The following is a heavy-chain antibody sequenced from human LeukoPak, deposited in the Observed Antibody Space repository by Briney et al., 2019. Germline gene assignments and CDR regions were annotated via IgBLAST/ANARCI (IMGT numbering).Heavy chain of an antibody. D-gene: IGHD6-19*01. J-gene: IGHJ4*02. V-gene: IGHV4-59*11. CDR3: RYSSGGYQVDY. Sequence: PSGTQTLMCTVSGGAISSPYGSWIRQPPGKGLEWIGYISYSGSTDYNPSLKSRVTISVDMSKTQFSLELRSVTAADTAVYYCRYSSGGYQVDYWGEETLVTVSS. CDR1: GGAISSPY. CDR2: ISYSGST.